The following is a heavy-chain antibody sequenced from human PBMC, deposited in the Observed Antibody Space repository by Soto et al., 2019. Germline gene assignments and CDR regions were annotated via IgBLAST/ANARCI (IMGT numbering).Heavy chain of an antibody. CDR2: VNDSGNI. CDR3: ARGLILWFGELSRRGGYYYYMDV. CDR1: GGSFSGYQ. J-gene: IGHJ6*03. D-gene: IGHD3-10*01. V-gene: IGHV4-34*01. Sequence: QVQLQQWGAGLLKPSETLSLTCAVYGGSFSGYQWSWIRQTPGKGLEWIGEVNDSGNINYNPSLRCRVAILIDTPKKQIYLKLSSVTAAATAVYYCARGLILWFGELSRRGGYYYYMDVWGKGTTVTVSS.